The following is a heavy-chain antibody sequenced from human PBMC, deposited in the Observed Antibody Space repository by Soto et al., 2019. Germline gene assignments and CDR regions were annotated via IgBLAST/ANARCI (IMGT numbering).Heavy chain of an antibody. V-gene: IGHV3-30*18. D-gene: IGHD6-19*01. J-gene: IGHJ4*02. CDR1: GFTFSSYG. Sequence: QVQLVESGGGVVQPGRSLRLSCAASGFTFSSYGMHWVRQAPGKGLEWVAVISYDGSNKYYADSVKGRFTISRDNSKNTLYLQMNSLRAEDTAVYYCAKDLVAVATRDYWGQGTLVTVSS. CDR2: ISYDGSNK. CDR3: AKDLVAVATRDY.